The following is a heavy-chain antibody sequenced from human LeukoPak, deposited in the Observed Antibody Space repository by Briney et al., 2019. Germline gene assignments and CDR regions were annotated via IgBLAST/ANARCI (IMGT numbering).Heavy chain of an antibody. V-gene: IGHV4-30-4*08. D-gene: IGHD1-26*01. J-gene: IGHJ4*02. CDR3: ALGKEDFFNC. CDR2: IYYSGSS. Sequence: SQTLSLTCTVSGGSISSGDYHWSWIRQPPGKGLEWIGYIYYSGSSYYNPSLKSRVIISVDTSKNQFSLKMSSVTDADTAVYYFALGKEDFFNCWAQAPLVT. CDR1: GGSISSGDYH.